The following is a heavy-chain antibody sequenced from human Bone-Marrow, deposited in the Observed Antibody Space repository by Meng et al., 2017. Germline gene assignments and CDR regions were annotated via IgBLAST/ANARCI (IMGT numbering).Heavy chain of an antibody. J-gene: IGHJ4*02. CDR1: GGSISSGDYH. CDR3: ARAFSGPLDS. D-gene: IGHD3-10*01. V-gene: IGHV4-30-4*08. Sequence: QVQLQESGPGLVEPSQTLSLTCVVSGGSISSGDYHWGWIRQHPGKGLEWIGYISYSGSAYYSPSLRSRIAISIDTSKNQFSLKLSSVTAADTAVFYCARAFSGPLDSWGRGTLVTVSS. CDR2: ISYSGSA.